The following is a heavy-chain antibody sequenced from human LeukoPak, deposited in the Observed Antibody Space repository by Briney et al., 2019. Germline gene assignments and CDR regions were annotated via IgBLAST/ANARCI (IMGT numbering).Heavy chain of an antibody. D-gene: IGHD3-22*01. CDR3: ATAATYSSGYYLTIWFDP. Sequence: ASVKVSCKVSGYTFTALSMHWVRQAPGKGLEWMGGFDPEDGETIYAQKFQGRVTMTEDTSTDTAYMELSSLRSEDTAVYYCATAATYSSGYYLTIWFDPWGQGTLVTVSS. V-gene: IGHV1-24*01. J-gene: IGHJ5*02. CDR2: FDPEDGET. CDR1: GYTFTALS.